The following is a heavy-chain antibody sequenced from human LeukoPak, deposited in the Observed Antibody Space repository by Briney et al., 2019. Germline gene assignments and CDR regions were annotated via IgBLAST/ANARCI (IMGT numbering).Heavy chain of an antibody. J-gene: IGHJ4*02. CDR1: GFTFSSYA. V-gene: IGHV3-30*01. Sequence: GGSLRLSCAASGFTFSSYAMHWVRQAPGKGLEWVAVISYDGSNKYYADSVEGRFTISRDNSKNTLYLQMNSLRAEDTAVYYCATRGNSSSWYGPFDYWGQGTLVTVSS. D-gene: IGHD6-13*01. CDR2: ISYDGSNK. CDR3: ATRGNSSSWYGPFDY.